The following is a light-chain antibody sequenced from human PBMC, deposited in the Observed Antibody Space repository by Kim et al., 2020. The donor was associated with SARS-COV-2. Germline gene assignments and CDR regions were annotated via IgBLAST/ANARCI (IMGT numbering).Light chain of an antibody. CDR1: QSICTF. J-gene: IGKJ4*01. Sequence: ASVRDSVPITCQASQSICTFLNWAQQTPGKAPNHLIYAASSLQSGVPSLLTGRGSGTDFTLTISSLQPEDFATYYWQQSYISPLAFGGGTKVDI. CDR3: QQSYISPLA. V-gene: IGKV1-39*01. CDR2: AAS.